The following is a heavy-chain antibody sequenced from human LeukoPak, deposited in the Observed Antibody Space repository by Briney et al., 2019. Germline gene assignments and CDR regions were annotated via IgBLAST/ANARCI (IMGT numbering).Heavy chain of an antibody. J-gene: IGHJ3*02. V-gene: IGHV4-34*01. CDR2: INHSGST. D-gene: IGHD7-27*01. Sequence: SETLSLTCAVYGGSFSGYYWSWIRQPPGKGLKWIGEINHSGSTNYHPSLKSRVTISLDTSKNPFSLKLRSVTAADTAVYYCARGELGISAFDIWGQGTMVTVSS. CDR3: ARGELGISAFDI. CDR1: GGSFSGYY.